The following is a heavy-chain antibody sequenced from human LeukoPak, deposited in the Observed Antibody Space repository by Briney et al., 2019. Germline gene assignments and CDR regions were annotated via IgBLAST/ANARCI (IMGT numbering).Heavy chain of an antibody. CDR3: AKDPVMSAVTRNFDY. J-gene: IGHJ4*02. D-gene: IGHD4-17*01. V-gene: IGHV3-23*01. CDR1: GFTFSSYA. CDR2: ISGSGSTT. Sequence: GGSLRLSCATSGFTFSSYAVGWVRQAPGKGLEWVSSISGSGSTTYYADSVKGRFTISRDNSKNTLFLQMNSLRADDTAIFYCAKDPVMSAVTRNFDYWGQGTLVTVSS.